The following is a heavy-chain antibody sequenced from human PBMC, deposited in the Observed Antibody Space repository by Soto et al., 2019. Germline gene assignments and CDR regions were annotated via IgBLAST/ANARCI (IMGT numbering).Heavy chain of an antibody. Sequence: EASVKVSCKVSGYTLTELSMHWVRQAPGKGLEWMGGFDPEDGETIYAQKFQGRVTMTEDTSTDTAYMELSSLRSEDAAVYYCATTVYYGSNDAFDIWGQGTMVTVSS. CDR1: GYTLTELS. D-gene: IGHD3-22*01. J-gene: IGHJ3*02. CDR2: FDPEDGET. V-gene: IGHV1-24*01. CDR3: ATTVYYGSNDAFDI.